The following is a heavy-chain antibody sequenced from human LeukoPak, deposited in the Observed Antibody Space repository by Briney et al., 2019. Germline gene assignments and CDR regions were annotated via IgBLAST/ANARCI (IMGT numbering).Heavy chain of an antibody. D-gene: IGHD5/OR15-5a*01. CDR1: GFTFSDNW. J-gene: IGHJ4*02. CDR2: ISSDGRTT. V-gene: IGHV3-74*01. Sequence: GGSLRLSCAASGFTFSDNWMHWVRQAPGKGLVWVSRISSDGRTTTYADSVKGRFTISRDNAKNTLYLQMNSLRAEDTAVYYCLSRYGAYWGQGTLVTVPS. CDR3: LSRYGAY.